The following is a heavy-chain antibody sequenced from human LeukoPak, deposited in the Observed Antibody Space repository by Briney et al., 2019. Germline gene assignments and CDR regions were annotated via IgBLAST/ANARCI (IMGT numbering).Heavy chain of an antibody. CDR2: IYYSGST. Sequence: SETLSLTCTVSGGSISSGGYYWSSVRQHPGKGLEWIGYIYYSGSTYYNPSLKSRVTISVDTSKNQFSLKLSSVTAADTAVYYCAGSYGDFHNWFDPWGQGTLVTVSS. CDR3: AGSYGDFHNWFDP. V-gene: IGHV4-31*03. J-gene: IGHJ5*02. D-gene: IGHD4-17*01. CDR1: GGSISSGGYY.